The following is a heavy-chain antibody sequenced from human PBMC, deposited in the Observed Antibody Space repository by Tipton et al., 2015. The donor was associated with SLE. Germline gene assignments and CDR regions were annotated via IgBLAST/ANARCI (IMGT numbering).Heavy chain of an antibody. J-gene: IGHJ3*02. CDR3: ARDWLYCSSPDAFDM. CDR1: GFTFSSYA. CDR2: ISWNSGRV. V-gene: IGHV3-9*01. Sequence: SLRLSCAASGFTFSSYAMSWFRQAPGKGLEWVSGISWNSGRVGYADSVQGRFTTSRDNAKNSLYLTMNSLRAEDTAVYYCARDWLYCSSPDAFDMWGQGTMVPVSS. D-gene: IGHD6-13*01.